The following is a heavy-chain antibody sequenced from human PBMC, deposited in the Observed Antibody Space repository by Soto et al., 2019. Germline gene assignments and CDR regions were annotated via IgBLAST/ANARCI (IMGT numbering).Heavy chain of an antibody. J-gene: IGHJ4*02. CDR2: ISAYNGNT. CDR1: GYTFTSYG. D-gene: IGHD6-13*01. Sequence: GASVKVSCKASGYTFTSYGISWVRHAPGQGLEWMGWISAYNGNTNYAQKLQGRVTMTTDTSTSTAYMELRSLRSDDTAVYYCASYGHSSSWSQFDYWGQGTLVTVSS. CDR3: ASYGHSSSWSQFDY. V-gene: IGHV1-18*01.